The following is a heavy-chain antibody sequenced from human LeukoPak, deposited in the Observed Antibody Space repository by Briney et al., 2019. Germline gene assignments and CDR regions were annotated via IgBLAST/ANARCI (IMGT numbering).Heavy chain of an antibody. CDR1: GGSINSYY. J-gene: IGHJ3*02. V-gene: IGHV4-59*01. D-gene: IGHD6-6*01. CDR3: VRVGGASSILSAFDI. Sequence: PSETLSLTCTVSGGSINSYYWSWIRQPPGKGLEWIGYIYNSETINYSPSLTSRVTISLDTSKNQVSLKLTSVTAADTAVYYCVRVGGASSILSAFDIWGQGTMVTVSS. CDR2: IYNSETI.